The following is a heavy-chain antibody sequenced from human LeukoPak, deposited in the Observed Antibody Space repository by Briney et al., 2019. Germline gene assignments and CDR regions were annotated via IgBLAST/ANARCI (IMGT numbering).Heavy chain of an antibody. CDR2: IYYSGST. CDR1: GGSISSRSYY. CDR3: AREDLSRIYYYYYYMDV. V-gene: IGHV4-39*07. Sequence: SETLSLTCTVSGGSISSRSYYWGWIRQPPGKGLEWIGSIYYSGSTYYNPSLKSRVTISVDTSKNQFSLKLSSVTAADTAVYYCAREDLSRIYYYYYYMDVWGKGTTVTVSS. J-gene: IGHJ6*03. D-gene: IGHD5/OR15-5a*01.